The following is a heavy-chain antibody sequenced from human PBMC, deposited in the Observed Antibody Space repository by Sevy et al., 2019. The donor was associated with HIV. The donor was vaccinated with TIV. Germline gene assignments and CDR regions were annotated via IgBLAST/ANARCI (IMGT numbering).Heavy chain of an antibody. Sequence: GGSLRLSCAASGFIFSGYGMSWVRQAPGQGLEWVSVISGSGGSTYYADSVKGRFTISRDNFRNPLYLQMNSLRAEDTAVYYCAKDRITAARFQHWGQGTLVTVSS. D-gene: IGHD6-13*01. CDR3: AKDRITAARFQH. V-gene: IGHV3-23*01. CDR2: ISGSGGST. J-gene: IGHJ1*01. CDR1: GFIFSGYG.